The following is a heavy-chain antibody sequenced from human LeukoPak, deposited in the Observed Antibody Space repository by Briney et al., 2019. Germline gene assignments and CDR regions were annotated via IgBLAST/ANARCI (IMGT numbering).Heavy chain of an antibody. CDR2: INPNSGGT. V-gene: IGHV1-2*04. J-gene: IGHJ6*02. CDR1: GYTFTGYY. CDR3: ASAGRGTYYYYGMDV. D-gene: IGHD1-14*01. Sequence: ASVKVSCKASGYTFTGYYIHWVRQAPGQGLERMGWINPNSGGTNYAQKFQGWVTMTRDTSISTAYMELSRLRSDDTAVYYCASAGRGTYYYYGMDVWGQGTTVTVSS.